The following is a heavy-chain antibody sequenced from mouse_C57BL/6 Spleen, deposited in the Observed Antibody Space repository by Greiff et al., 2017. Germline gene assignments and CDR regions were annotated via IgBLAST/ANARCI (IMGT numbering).Heavy chain of an antibody. CDR2: INPSSGYT. CDR3: ARPPYDYGVGWYFDV. CDR1: GYTFTSYW. V-gene: IGHV1-7*01. D-gene: IGHD2-4*01. Sequence: VQLVESGAELAKPGASVKLSCKASGYTFTSYWMHWVKQRPGQGLEWIGYINPSSGYTKYNQKFKDKATLTADKSSSTAYMQLSSLTYEDSAVYYCARPPYDYGVGWYFDVWGTGTTVTVSS. J-gene: IGHJ1*03.